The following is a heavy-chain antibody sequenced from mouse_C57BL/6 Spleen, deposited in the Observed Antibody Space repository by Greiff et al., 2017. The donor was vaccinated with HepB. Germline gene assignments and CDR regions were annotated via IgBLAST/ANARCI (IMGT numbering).Heavy chain of an antibody. CDR1: GFTFSDYY. D-gene: IGHD3-3*01. Sequence: EVQLVESEGGLVQPGSSMKLSCTASGFTFSDYYMAWVRQVPEKGLEWVANINYDGSSTYYLDSLKSRFIISRDNAKNILYLQMSSLKSEDTATYYCARERAWPHWYFDVWGTGTTVTVSS. V-gene: IGHV5-16*01. J-gene: IGHJ1*03. CDR2: INYDGSST. CDR3: ARERAWPHWYFDV.